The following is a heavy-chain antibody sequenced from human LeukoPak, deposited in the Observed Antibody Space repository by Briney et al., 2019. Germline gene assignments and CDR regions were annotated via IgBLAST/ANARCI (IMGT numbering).Heavy chain of an antibody. CDR2: ISSSGGST. V-gene: IGHV3-23*01. J-gene: IGHJ4*02. Sequence: PGGSLRLSCAASGFTFSSYGMSWVRQAPGKGLEWVSAISSSGGSTNYADSVRGRFTISRDNSENTVYVEINSLRAEDTAVYYCARDTPPMSAMTTMGYYFDSWGQGTLVTVSS. CDR3: ARDTPPMSAMTTMGYYFDS. CDR1: GFTFSSYG. D-gene: IGHD5-24*01.